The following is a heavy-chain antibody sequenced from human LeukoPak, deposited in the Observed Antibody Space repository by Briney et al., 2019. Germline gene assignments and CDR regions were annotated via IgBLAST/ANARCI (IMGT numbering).Heavy chain of an antibody. Sequence: GASVKVSCKASGGTFSSYAISWVRQAPGQGLEWMGGIIPILGTANYAQKFQGRVTITTDESTSTAYMELSSLRSEDTAVYYCARSLVPHIPYYYYYYMVVGGKGTTVTVSS. J-gene: IGHJ6*03. CDR2: IIPILGTA. V-gene: IGHV1-69*05. D-gene: IGHD2-2*01. CDR1: GGTFSSYA. CDR3: ARSLVPHIPYYYYYYMVV.